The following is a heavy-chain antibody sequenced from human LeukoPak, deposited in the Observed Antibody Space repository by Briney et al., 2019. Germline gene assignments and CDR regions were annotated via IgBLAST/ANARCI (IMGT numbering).Heavy chain of an antibody. CDR1: GFTFSSYW. D-gene: IGHD3-16*02. CDR3: ARDPRMITFGGVIVITSYFDY. CDR2: INSDGSST. Sequence: GGSLRLSCAASGFTFSSYWRHWVRQAPGKGLVWVSRINSDGSSTSYADSVKGRFTISRDNAKNTLYLQMNSLRADDTAVYYCARDPRMITFGGVIVITSYFDYWGQGTLVTVSS. V-gene: IGHV3-74*01. J-gene: IGHJ4*02.